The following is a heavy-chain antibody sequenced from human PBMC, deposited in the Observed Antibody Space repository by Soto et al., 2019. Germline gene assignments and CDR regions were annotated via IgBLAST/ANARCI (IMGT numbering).Heavy chain of an antibody. D-gene: IGHD3-3*01. CDR3: ARSDFWSGPYYFDY. J-gene: IGHJ4*02. CDR1: GGSVSSGSYY. CDR2: IYYSGST. Sequence: SETLSLTCTVSGGSVSSGSYYWSWIRQPPGKGLEWIGYIYYSGSTNYNPSLKSRVTISVDTSKNQFSLKLSSVTAADTAVYYCARSDFWSGPYYFDYWGQGTLVTVPQ. V-gene: IGHV4-61*01.